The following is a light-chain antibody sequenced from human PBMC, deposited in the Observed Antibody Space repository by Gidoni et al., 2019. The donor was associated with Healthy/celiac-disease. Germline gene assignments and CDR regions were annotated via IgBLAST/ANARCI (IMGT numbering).Light chain of an antibody. CDR2: QAS. CDR1: QSISSW. J-gene: IGKJ1*01. CDR3: QQYNSYPWT. Sequence: DIQMTQSPSTLSASVGDRVTITCRASQSISSWLAWYQQNPGQAPKLLIYQASSLESGVPSRFSGSGSGTEFTLTISSLQPDDVATDYCQQYNSYPWTFGQGTKVEIK. V-gene: IGKV1-5*03.